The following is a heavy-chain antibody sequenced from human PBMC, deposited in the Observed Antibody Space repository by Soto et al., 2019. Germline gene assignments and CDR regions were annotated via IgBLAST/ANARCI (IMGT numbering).Heavy chain of an antibody. J-gene: IGHJ4*02. CDR1: GFTFSSYA. D-gene: IGHD6-13*01. V-gene: IGHV3-23*01. Sequence: EVQLLESGGGLVQPGGSLRLSCAASGFTFSSYAMSWVRQAPGKGLEWVSGISGSGGSTYYADSVKGRFTIAGANSKNTRQLEVNSLRAEDTAVYYCAKDGPTAYRSSWLGYWGQGTLAPFSS. CDR3: AKDGPTAYRSSWLGY. CDR2: ISGSGGST.